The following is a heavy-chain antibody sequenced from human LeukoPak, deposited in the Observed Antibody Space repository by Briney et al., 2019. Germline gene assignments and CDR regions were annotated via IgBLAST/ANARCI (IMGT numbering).Heavy chain of an antibody. D-gene: IGHD3-22*01. CDR1: GYTSTSYY. CDR3: ARERGYYDSSGYYEPLPIDY. Sequence: ASVKVSCKASGYTSTSYYMHWVRQAPGQGLEWMGIINPSGGSTSYAQKFQGRVTMTRDTSTSTVYMELSSLRSEDTAVYYCARERGYYDSSGYYEPLPIDYWGQGTLVTVSS. V-gene: IGHV1-46*01. J-gene: IGHJ4*02. CDR2: INPSGGST.